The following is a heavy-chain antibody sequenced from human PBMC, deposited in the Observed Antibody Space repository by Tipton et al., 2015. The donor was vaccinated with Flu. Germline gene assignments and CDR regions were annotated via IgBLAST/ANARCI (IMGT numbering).Heavy chain of an antibody. J-gene: IGHJ5*02. CDR1: GDTFTNYV. CDR3: ASVAAAIVLVPTALT. CDR2: IIATFGTT. V-gene: IGHV1-69*06. D-gene: IGHD2-2*01. Sequence: QLVQSGAEVKKPGSSVKVSCKASGDTFTNYVFTWVRQAPGQGLEWMGGIIATFGTTNYAQKFQGRVTITAEKSTSTAYMELSSLECGDTPVYYCASVAAAIVLVPTALTWGQGTLVTVSS.